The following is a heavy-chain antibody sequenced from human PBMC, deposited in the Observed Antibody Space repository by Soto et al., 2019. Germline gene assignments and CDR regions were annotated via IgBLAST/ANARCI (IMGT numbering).Heavy chain of an antibody. CDR3: ARQVPGGSSYWYFDL. D-gene: IGHD2-2*01. Sequence: QVQLVQSGAEVKKPGASVKVSCKASGYTFTSYGISWVRQAPGQGLEWMGWISAYNGNTNYAQKLQGRVTMTTDTSXXTAYMELRSLRSDDTAVYYCARQVPGGSSYWYFDLWGRGTLVTVSS. V-gene: IGHV1-18*01. J-gene: IGHJ2*01. CDR2: ISAYNGNT. CDR1: GYTFTSYG.